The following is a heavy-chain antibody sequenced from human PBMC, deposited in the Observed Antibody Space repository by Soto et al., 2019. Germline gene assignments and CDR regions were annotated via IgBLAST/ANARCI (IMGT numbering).Heavy chain of an antibody. CDR1: GYTLTELS. V-gene: IGHV1-24*01. D-gene: IGHD3-10*01. CDR2: FDPEDGET. CDR3: ATDTGGSGSLLHYYYYGMDV. Sequence: GASVKVSCKVSGYTLTELSMHWVRQAPGKGLEWMGGFDPEDGETIYAQKFQGRVTMTEDTSTDTAYMELSSLRSEDTAVYYCATDTGGSGSLLHYYYYGMDVWGQGTTVTVSS. J-gene: IGHJ6*02.